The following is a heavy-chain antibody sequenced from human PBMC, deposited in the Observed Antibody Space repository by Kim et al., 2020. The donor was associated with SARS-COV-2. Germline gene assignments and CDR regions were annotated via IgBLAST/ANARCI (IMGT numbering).Heavy chain of an antibody. CDR1: GFTVSSNY. CDR2: IYSGGST. V-gene: IGHV3-53*01. Sequence: GGSLRLSCAASGFTVSSNYMSWVRQAPGKGLEWVSVIYSGGSTYYADSVKGRFTISRDNSKNTLYLQMNSLRAEDTAVYYCARAHVLRFLEWLPEYYFDYWGQGTLVTVSS. J-gene: IGHJ4*02. CDR3: ARAHVLRFLEWLPEYYFDY. D-gene: IGHD3-3*01.